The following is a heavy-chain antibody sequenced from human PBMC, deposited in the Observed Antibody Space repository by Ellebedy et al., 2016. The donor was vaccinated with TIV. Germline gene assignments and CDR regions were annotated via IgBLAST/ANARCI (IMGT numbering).Heavy chain of an antibody. V-gene: IGHV3-11*01. CDR1: GFTFSDYY. CDR2: ISSSGSTI. J-gene: IGHJ6*03. CDR3: ARVDEYQLLRGYYYYYMDV. D-gene: IGHD2-2*01. Sequence: GESLKISXAASGFTFSDYYMSWIRQAPGKGLEWVSYISSSGSTIYYADSVKGRFTISRDNAKNSLYLQMNSLRAEDTAVYYCARVDEYQLLRGYYYYYMDVWGKGTTVTVSS.